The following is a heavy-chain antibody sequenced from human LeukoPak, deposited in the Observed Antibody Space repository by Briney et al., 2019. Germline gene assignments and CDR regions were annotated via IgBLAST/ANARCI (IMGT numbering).Heavy chain of an antibody. V-gene: IGHV1-69*04. CDR2: IIPILGIA. CDR3: AHNSKLWSGYPDY. D-gene: IGHD3-3*01. Sequence: GASVKVSCKASGGTFSSYAISWVRQAPGQGLEWMGRIIPILGIANYAQKFQGRVTITADKSTSTAYMELSSLRSEDTAVYYCAHNSKLWSGYPDYWGQGTLVTVSS. CDR1: GGTFSSYA. J-gene: IGHJ4*02.